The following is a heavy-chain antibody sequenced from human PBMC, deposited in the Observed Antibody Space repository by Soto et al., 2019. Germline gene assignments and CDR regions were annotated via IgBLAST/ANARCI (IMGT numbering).Heavy chain of an antibody. CDR1: GFTFSKYA. D-gene: IGHD4-17*01. Sequence: GGSLRLSCAASGFTFSKYAMSWVRQAGGKGLEWVSGISGSGGSTYYADSVKGRFTISRDNSKNTLYLQMNSLRAEDTAVYYCAKYGTYGDSVDYWGQGTLVTVSS. J-gene: IGHJ4*02. CDR2: ISGSGGST. CDR3: AKYGTYGDSVDY. V-gene: IGHV3-23*01.